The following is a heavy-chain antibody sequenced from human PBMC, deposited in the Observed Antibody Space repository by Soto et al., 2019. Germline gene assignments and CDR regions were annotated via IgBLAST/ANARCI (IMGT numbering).Heavy chain of an antibody. CDR3: AKDPGRGYSAYDYFDY. Sequence: GSLRLSCAASGFTFSSYAMSWVRQAPGKGLEWVSAISGSGGSTYYADSVKGRFTISRDNSKNTLYLQMNSLRAEDTAVYYCAKDPGRGYSAYDYFDYWGQGTLVTVSS. CDR1: GFTFSSYA. D-gene: IGHD5-12*01. J-gene: IGHJ4*02. V-gene: IGHV3-23*01. CDR2: ISGSGGST.